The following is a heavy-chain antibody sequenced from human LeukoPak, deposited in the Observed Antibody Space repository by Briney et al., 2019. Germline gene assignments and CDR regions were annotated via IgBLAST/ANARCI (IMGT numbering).Heavy chain of an antibody. V-gene: IGHV3-23*01. CDR3: AKDNEYLPDFLFDY. Sequence: QPGGSLRLSCAASGFTFSSYAMSCVRQAPGKGLEWVSAISGSGGSTYYADSVKGRFTISRDNSKNTLYLQMNSLRAEDTAVYYCAKDNEYLPDFLFDYWGQGTLVTVSS. J-gene: IGHJ4*02. CDR2: ISGSGGST. CDR1: GFTFSSYA. D-gene: IGHD2/OR15-2a*01.